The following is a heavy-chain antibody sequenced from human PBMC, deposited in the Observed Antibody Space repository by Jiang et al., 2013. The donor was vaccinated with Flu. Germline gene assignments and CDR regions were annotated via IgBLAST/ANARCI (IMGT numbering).Heavy chain of an antibody. D-gene: IGHD2-2*01. CDR2: IPYDGGDN. V-gene: IGHV3-30*09. Sequence: VQLLESGGGVVQPGGSLRLSCVASGFTFSSYAMHWVRQSPGKGLEWVAVIPYDGGDNYYTDSVKGRFAISRDNSKNTVFLQMNSLRTEDTALYYCARDADVCSRNRARCAGGTIFNWFDPWGQGTLVTVSS. CDR3: ARDADVCSRNRARCAGGTIFNWFDP. J-gene: IGHJ5*02. CDR1: GFTFSSYA.